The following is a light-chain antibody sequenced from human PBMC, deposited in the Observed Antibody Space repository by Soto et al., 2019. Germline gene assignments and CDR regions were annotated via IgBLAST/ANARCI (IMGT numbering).Light chain of an antibody. CDR3: SSYKTSGNYV. CDR1: SSDVGAYNY. V-gene: IGLV2-14*01. J-gene: IGLJ1*01. CDR2: DVS. Sequence: QSVLTQPASVSGSPGQSIAISWTGTSSDVGAYNYVSWYQQHPGKAPNLMIFDVSNRPSGVSNRFSGSKSGNTASLTISGLQAEDEADYYCSSYKTSGNYVFGTGTKVTVL.